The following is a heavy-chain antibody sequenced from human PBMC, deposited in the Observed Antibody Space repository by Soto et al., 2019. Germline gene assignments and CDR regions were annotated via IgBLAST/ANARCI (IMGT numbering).Heavy chain of an antibody. D-gene: IGHD6-13*01. V-gene: IGHV4-34*01. CDR1: GGSFSGYY. J-gene: IGHJ5*02. CDR2: INHSGST. CDR3: ARVIAAAGTHWFDP. Sequence: SETLSLTCAVYGGSFSGYYWSWIRQPPGKGLEWIGEINHSGSTNYNPSLKSRVTISVDTSKNQFSLKLSSVTAADTAVYYCARVIAAAGTHWFDPWGQGTLVTVPS.